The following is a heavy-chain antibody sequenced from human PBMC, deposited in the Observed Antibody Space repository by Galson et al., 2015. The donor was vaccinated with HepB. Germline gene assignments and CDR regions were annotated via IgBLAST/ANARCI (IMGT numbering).Heavy chain of an antibody. D-gene: IGHD3-22*01. V-gene: IGHV3-11*01. Sequence: SLRLSCAASGFTFSDYYMSWIRQAPGKGLEWVSYISSSGSTIYYADSVKGRFTISRDNAKNSLYLQMNSLRAEDTAVYYCAREWGEPSYDSSGYYSYYFDYWGQGTLVTVSS. J-gene: IGHJ4*02. CDR2: ISSSGSTI. CDR3: AREWGEPSYDSSGYYSYYFDY. CDR1: GFTFSDYY.